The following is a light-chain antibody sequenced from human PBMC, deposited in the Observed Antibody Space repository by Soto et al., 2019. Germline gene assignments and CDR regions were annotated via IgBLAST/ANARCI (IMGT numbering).Light chain of an antibody. Sequence: EIVVTPSPATLSVSPGERATLSCRASQSVNTNFAWYQQKPGQAPRLLIYGASTRATGIPAGFSGSGSGTEFTLTISSLQSEDFAVYYCQQYNNWPSWKFGQGTKVDIK. V-gene: IGKV3-15*01. CDR3: QQYNNWPSWK. J-gene: IGKJ1*01. CDR2: GAS. CDR1: QSVNTN.